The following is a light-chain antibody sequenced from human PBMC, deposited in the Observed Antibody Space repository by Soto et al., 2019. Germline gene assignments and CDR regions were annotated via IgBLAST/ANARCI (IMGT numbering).Light chain of an antibody. J-gene: IGLJ3*02. CDR2: VNS. V-gene: IGLV1-40*01. CDR3: QSYDSSLSGWV. Sequence: QSVLTQPPSVSGAPGQRVTISCTGSSSNIGAGYGVHWYQQLPGTAPKLLIYVNSNRPSGVPDRFSGSKSGTSASLAITGLRAADEADYYCQSYDSSLSGWVFGGGTKLTVL. CDR1: SSNIGAGYG.